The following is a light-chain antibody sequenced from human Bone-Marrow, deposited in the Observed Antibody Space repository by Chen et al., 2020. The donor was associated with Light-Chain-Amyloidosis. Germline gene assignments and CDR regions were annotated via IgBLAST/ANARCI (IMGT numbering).Light chain of an antibody. J-gene: IGKJ3*01. CDR3: QQYDDWPT. Sequence: EIVMTQSPVTLSVSPGERATLSCRASQSVNNHLAWYQQKPGQTPRLLLYGASTRAPATPTRISGSGSGTEFTLPISSLKSEDVAVYYCQQYDDWPTFGPGTKVHI. CDR2: GAS. V-gene: IGKV3-15*01. CDR1: QSVNNH.